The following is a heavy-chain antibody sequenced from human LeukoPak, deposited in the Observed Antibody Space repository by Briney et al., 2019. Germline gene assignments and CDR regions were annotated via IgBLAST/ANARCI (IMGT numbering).Heavy chain of an antibody. J-gene: IGHJ4*02. Sequence: GGSLRLSCAASGFTFSSYWMRWVRQAPGKGLVWVSRINGDESSTTYADSVKGRFTISRDNAKNTLYLQMNSLRAEDTAVYYCARSRYSASSTNWGQGTLVTVSS. V-gene: IGHV3-74*01. CDR1: GFTFSSYW. CDR2: INGDESST. CDR3: ARSRYSASSTN. D-gene: IGHD6-6*01.